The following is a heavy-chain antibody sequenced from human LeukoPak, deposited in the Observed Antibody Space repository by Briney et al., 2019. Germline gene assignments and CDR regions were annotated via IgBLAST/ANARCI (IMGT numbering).Heavy chain of an antibody. CDR2: ISSSGSYR. CDR1: GFTFSTYS. CDR3: AKDSGWIQFIE. Sequence: GGSLRLSCAASGFTFSTYSMNWVRQPPGKGLEWVSSISSSGSYRDYADSVKGRFTISRDNSKTTMYLQMNSLRAEDTGVYYCAKDSGWIQFIEWGQGTSVTVSS. J-gene: IGHJ4*02. D-gene: IGHD5-24*01. V-gene: IGHV3-21*04.